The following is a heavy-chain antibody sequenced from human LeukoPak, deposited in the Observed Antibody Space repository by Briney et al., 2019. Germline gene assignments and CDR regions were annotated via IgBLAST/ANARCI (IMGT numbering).Heavy chain of an antibody. V-gene: IGHV3-30*18. CDR1: GFTFSSYG. J-gene: IGHJ6*02. D-gene: IGHD3-9*01. CDR2: ISYDGSNK. CDR3: AKTPPTGGMDV. Sequence: GRSLRLSCAASGFTFSSYGMHWVRQAPGKGLEWVAVISYDGSNKYYADSVKGRFTISRDNSKNTLYLQMNSLGAEDTAVYYCAKTPPTGGMDVWGQGTTVTVSS.